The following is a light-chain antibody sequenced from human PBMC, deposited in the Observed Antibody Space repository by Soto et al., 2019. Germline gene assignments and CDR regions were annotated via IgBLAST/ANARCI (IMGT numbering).Light chain of an antibody. Sequence: QSVLTQPASVSGSAGQSITISCSGTMRDVGAYNLVSWYQQHPGTAPKLIIYEVRNRPSGISSRFSGSRSGNTASLTISGLQSEDEGDYYCCAYTARSTLVFGGGTQLTVL. CDR3: CAYTARSTLV. J-gene: IGLJ3*02. CDR2: EVR. CDR1: MRDVGAYNL. V-gene: IGLV2-14*01.